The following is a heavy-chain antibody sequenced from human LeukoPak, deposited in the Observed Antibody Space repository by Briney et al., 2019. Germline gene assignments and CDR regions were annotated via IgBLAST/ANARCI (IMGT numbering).Heavy chain of an antibody. Sequence: SETLSLTCTVSGGSLSSYYWSWVRQPPGKGLEWIGYIYYSGSTNYNPSLKSRVTISVDTSKNQFSLKLSSVTAADTAVYYCARGPYGSGSMYYYGMDVWGKGTTVTVSS. V-gene: IGHV4-59*01. D-gene: IGHD3-10*01. CDR2: IYYSGST. CDR1: GGSLSSYY. J-gene: IGHJ6*04. CDR3: ARGPYGSGSMYYYGMDV.